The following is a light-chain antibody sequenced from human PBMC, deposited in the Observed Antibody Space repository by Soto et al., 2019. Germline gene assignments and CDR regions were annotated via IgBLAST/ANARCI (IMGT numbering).Light chain of an antibody. CDR2: DVN. V-gene: IGLV2-11*01. Sequence: QSALTQPRSVSGSPGQSVTISCAGTSSDVGGYNYVSWYQQLPGKAPKLMIYDVNKRPSGVPDRFSGSKSGNTASLTISGLQAEDEADYYCCSYAGSYTVVFGGGTKLTVL. CDR1: SSDVGGYNY. J-gene: IGLJ2*01. CDR3: CSYAGSYTVV.